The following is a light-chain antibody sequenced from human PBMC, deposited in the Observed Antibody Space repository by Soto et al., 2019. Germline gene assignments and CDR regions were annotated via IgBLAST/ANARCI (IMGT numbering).Light chain of an antibody. J-gene: IGKJ1*01. V-gene: IGKV3-20*01. CDR1: QSITNY. CDR2: GAS. CDR3: HQYGSSPWT. Sequence: EIVLTQSPGTLSLSPGERATLSCRASQSITNYLDWYQQKPGQAPRLLIYGASSRATGIPDRFSGSGSGTDFTLTISRLEPEELAVYYCHQYGSSPWTVGQGTKVDIK.